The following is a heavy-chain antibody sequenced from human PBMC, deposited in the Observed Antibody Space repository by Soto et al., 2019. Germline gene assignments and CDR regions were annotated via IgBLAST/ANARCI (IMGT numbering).Heavy chain of an antibody. V-gene: IGHV1-18*01. CDR3: ARGRGYYDSSVGWFDP. J-gene: IGHJ5*02. Sequence: QVQLVQSGAEVKKPGSSVKVSCKASGGTFSSYGISWVRQAPGQGLEWMGWISAYNGNTNYAQKLQGRVTMTTDTSTSTAYMELRSLRSDDTAVYYCARGRGYYDSSVGWFDPWGQGTLVTVSS. CDR1: GGTFSSYG. CDR2: ISAYNGNT. D-gene: IGHD3-22*01.